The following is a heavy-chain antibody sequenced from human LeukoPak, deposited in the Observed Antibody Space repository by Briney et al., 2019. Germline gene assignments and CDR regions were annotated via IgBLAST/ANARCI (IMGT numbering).Heavy chain of an antibody. J-gene: IGHJ6*04. CDR3: AKDPGALDMVRGVSYYYYGMDV. V-gene: IGHV3-23*01. CDR2: ISGSGGST. CDR1: GFTFSSYA. D-gene: IGHD3-10*01. Sequence: PGGSLRLSCAASGFTFSSYAMSWVRQAPGKGLEWVSAISGSGGSTYYADSVKGRFTIYRDNSKNTLYLQMNSLRAEDTAVYYCAKDPGALDMVRGVSYYYYGMDVWGKGTTVTVSS.